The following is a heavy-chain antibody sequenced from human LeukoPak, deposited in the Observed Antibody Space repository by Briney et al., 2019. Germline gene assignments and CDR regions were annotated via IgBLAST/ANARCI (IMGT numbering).Heavy chain of an antibody. Sequence: GASLRLSCAASGFTFSSYAMHWVRQAPGKGLEWVAVISYDGSNKYYADSVKGRFTISRDNSKNTLYLQMNSLRAEDTAVYYCARAGYGSGSYRNNYYYYYGMDVWGQGTTVTVSS. D-gene: IGHD3-10*01. CDR3: ARAGYGSGSYRNNYYYYYGMDV. CDR1: GFTFSSYA. CDR2: ISYDGSNK. V-gene: IGHV3-30-3*01. J-gene: IGHJ6*02.